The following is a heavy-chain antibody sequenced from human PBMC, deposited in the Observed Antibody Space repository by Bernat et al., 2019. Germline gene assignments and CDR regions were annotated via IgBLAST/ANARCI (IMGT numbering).Heavy chain of an antibody. Sequence: QLQLQESGPGLVKPSETLSLTCTVSGGSISSYYWSWIRQPPGKGLEWIGYIYYSGSTNYNPSLKSRVTISVDTSKNQFSLKLSSVTAADTAVYYCARDRYCGGDCYSGSYWYFDLWGRGTLVTVSS. CDR3: ARDRYCGGDCYSGSYWYFDL. D-gene: IGHD2-21*02. CDR1: GGSISSYY. V-gene: IGHV4-59*01. CDR2: IYYSGST. J-gene: IGHJ2*01.